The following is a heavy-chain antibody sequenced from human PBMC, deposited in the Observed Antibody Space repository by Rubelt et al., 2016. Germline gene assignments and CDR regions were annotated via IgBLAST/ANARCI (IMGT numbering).Heavy chain of an antibody. D-gene: IGHD3-3*01. J-gene: IGHJ6*02. V-gene: IGHV3-74*01. CDR1: GFTFRRYW. CDR2: INEVGSNT. CDR3: ARDPITIFGVVIRYYYGMDV. Sequence: CGGNLVQPGGSLRLSCAASGFTFRRYWMHWVRQAPGKGLVWVSRINEVGSNTNYADSVEGRFTISRDNAKNTLYLQMNSLRAEDTAVYYCARDPITIFGVVIRYYYGMDVWGQGTTVTVSS.